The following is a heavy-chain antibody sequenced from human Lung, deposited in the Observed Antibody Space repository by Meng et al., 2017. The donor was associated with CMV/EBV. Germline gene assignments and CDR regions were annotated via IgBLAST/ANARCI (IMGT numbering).Heavy chain of an antibody. V-gene: IGHV3-23*03. CDR1: GFTLSNYA. Sequence: SCAASGFTLSNYAMSWVRQAPGKGLEWVSVIYSGDSSTHYADSVKGRFTISRDNSKNTLYLQMNSLRAEDTAVYYFAKDHMLSYFDYWGQGNLVTVSS. D-gene: IGHD2-8*01. CDR3: AKDHMLSYFDY. J-gene: IGHJ4*02. CDR2: IYSGDSST.